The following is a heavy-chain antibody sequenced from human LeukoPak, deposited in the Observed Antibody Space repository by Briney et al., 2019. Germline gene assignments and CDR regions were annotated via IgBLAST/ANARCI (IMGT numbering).Heavy chain of an antibody. CDR1: GFTFSSYA. Sequence: PGXSXXLSCAXXGFTFSSYAXSWVRQAPGKGVXWVSAISGSGGSTYYADSVKGRFTISRDNSKNTLYLQMNSLRAEDTAVYYCATAPVAVAGGDDYWGQGTLVTVSS. D-gene: IGHD6-19*01. CDR3: ATAPVAVAGGDDY. V-gene: IGHV3-23*01. J-gene: IGHJ4*02. CDR2: ISGSGGST.